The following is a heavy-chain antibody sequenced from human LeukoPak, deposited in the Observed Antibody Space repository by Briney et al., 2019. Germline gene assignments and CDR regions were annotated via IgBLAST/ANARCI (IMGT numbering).Heavy chain of an antibody. V-gene: IGHV3-23*01. J-gene: IGHJ4*02. CDR1: GFTFSTYS. CDR2: ISGSGGST. Sequence: TGGSLRLSCVASGFTFSTYSMNWVRQAPGKGLEWVSAISGSGGSTYYADSVKGRFTISRDNSKNTLYLQMNSLRAEDTAVYYCAKDAAAGDWGQGTLVTVSS. CDR3: AKDAAAGD. D-gene: IGHD6-13*01.